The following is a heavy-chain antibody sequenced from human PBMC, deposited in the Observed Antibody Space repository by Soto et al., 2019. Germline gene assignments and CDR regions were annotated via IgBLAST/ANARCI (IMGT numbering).Heavy chain of an antibody. D-gene: IGHD3-16*01. V-gene: IGHV1-18*01. J-gene: IGHJ4*02. CDR1: GYFFSSFG. CDR3: AREGAHYAPFDQ. Sequence: QAQLVQSGSELKRPGASLKVSCKTSGYFFSSFGISWVREAPGRGLEWMGWINGYNGRTNYAEKFHDRVSMSTEPSTSTAYLELRSLTSEDTAIYYCAREGAHYAPFDQWGQGTLVTVSP. CDR2: INGYNGRT.